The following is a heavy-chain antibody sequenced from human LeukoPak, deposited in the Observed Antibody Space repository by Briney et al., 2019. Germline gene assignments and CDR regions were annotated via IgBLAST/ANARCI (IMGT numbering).Heavy chain of an antibody. V-gene: IGHV5-10-1*01. Sequence: GESLKISCKGSGYSFTSYWISWVRQMPGKGLEWMGRIDPSDSYTNYSPSFQGHVTISADKSISTAYLQWSSLKASDTAMYYSARQSPTMTTVTSYYYYGMDVWGQGTTVTVSS. D-gene: IGHD4-11*01. CDR3: ARQSPTMTTVTSYYYYGMDV. CDR2: IDPSDSYT. CDR1: GYSFTSYW. J-gene: IGHJ6*02.